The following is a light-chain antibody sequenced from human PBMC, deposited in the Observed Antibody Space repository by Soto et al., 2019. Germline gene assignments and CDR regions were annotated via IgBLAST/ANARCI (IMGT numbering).Light chain of an antibody. CDR2: GNS. J-gene: IGLJ1*01. Sequence: QLVLTQPPSVSGAPGQRVTISCTGSSSNIGAGYDVHWYQQLPGTAPKLLISGNSNRPSGIPDRFSGSKSGTSASLAITGLQAEDEADYYCQSYDSSLSGFYVFGTGTKLTVL. CDR3: QSYDSSLSGFYV. V-gene: IGLV1-40*01. CDR1: SSNIGAGYD.